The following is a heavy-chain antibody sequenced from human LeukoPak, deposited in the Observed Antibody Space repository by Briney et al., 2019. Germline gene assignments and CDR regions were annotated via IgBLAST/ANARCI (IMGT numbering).Heavy chain of an antibody. V-gene: IGHV6-1*01. CDR1: GGSFSTSGVA. CDR2: TYYTSKWNT. J-gene: IGHJ3*01. CDR3: ARGRASAFDV. D-gene: IGHD6-25*01. Sequence: SQTLSLTCAISGGSFSTSGVAWNWVRQSPSRGLEWLGRTYYTSKWNTDYAVSVKSRIVVNPDTSKNQFSLQLNSVTSEDTAVYYCARGRASAFDVWGQGTMVTVSS.